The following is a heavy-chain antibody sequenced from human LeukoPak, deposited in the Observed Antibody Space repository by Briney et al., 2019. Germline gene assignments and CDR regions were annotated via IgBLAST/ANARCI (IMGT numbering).Heavy chain of an antibody. CDR2: IDPNSGGT. Sequence: ASVKVSCKASGYTFTGYYKHWVRQAPGQGLEWMGWIDPNSGGTNYAQKFQGRVTMTRDTSISTAYMELSRLRSDDTAVYYCATLAVFHTQGIDSWGQGTLVTVSS. D-gene: IGHD2-15*01. CDR3: ATLAVFHTQGIDS. J-gene: IGHJ4*02. V-gene: IGHV1-2*02. CDR1: GYTFTGYY.